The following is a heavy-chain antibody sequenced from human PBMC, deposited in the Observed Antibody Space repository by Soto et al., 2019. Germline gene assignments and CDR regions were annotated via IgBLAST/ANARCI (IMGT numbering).Heavy chain of an antibody. CDR2: ISSSSSYT. D-gene: IGHD3-22*01. V-gene: IGHV3-11*06. Sequence: VGSLRLSCAASGFTFRDYYMSWIRQAPGKGLEWVSYISSSSSYTNYADSVKGRFTISRDNAKNSLYLQMNSLRAEDTAVYYCARARKGPMIGDAFDIWGQGTMVTVSS. CDR3: ARARKGPMIGDAFDI. J-gene: IGHJ3*02. CDR1: GFTFRDYY.